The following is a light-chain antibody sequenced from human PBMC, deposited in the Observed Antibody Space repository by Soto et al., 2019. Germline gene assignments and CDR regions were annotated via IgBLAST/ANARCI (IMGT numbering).Light chain of an antibody. CDR1: QSVSNN. J-gene: IGKJ4*01. Sequence: EIVMTQSPSTLSVSPGERATLSCRASQSVSNNLAWYQQKPGQAPRLLIYGASHRATGIPARFSGSGSGTEFTLTISSLQSEDFAVYYCQQYNNWPPLTFGGGTKVEIK. CDR2: GAS. V-gene: IGKV3-15*01. CDR3: QQYNNWPPLT.